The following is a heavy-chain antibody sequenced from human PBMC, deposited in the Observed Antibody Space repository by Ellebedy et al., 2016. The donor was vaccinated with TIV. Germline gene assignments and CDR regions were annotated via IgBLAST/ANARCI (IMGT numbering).Heavy chain of an antibody. V-gene: IGHV3-74*01. CDR3: AREQVGYSGYDPLDY. CDR2: INRDGSGT. D-gene: IGHD5-12*01. Sequence: GESLKISCAASGFTFSSFWMHWVRQAPGKGLGWVSRINRDGSGTGYAASVKGRLTISRDNAKNTLYLQMNSLRAEDTDVYYCAREQVGYSGYDPLDYWGQGTLVTVSS. J-gene: IGHJ4*02. CDR1: GFTFSSFW.